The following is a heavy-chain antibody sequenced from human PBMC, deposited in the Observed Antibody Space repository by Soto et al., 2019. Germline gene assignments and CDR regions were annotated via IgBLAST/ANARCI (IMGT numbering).Heavy chain of an antibody. J-gene: IGHJ4*02. CDR3: ARQSEGSGSYYLYYFDY. CDR1: GGSFSGYY. Sequence: SETLSLTCAVYGGSFSGYYWSWIHQPPGKGLEWIGEINHSGSTNYNPSLKSRVTISVDTSKNQFSLKLSSVTAADTAVYYCARQSEGSGSYYLYYFDYWGQGTLVTVSS. D-gene: IGHD3-10*01. CDR2: INHSGST. V-gene: IGHV4-34*01.